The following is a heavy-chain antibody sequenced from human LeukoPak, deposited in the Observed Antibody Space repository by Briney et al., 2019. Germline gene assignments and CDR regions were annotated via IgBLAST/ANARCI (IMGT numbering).Heavy chain of an antibody. D-gene: IGHD1-26*01. Sequence: PSETLSLTCTVSGGSISSYYWSWIRQPPGKGLEWIGYIYYSGSTNYNPSLKSRVTMTVDTSKNHFSLKLSSVTAADTAVYYCARGGSYYDYWGQGTLVTVSS. J-gene: IGHJ4*02. CDR3: ARGGSYYDY. CDR2: IYYSGST. V-gene: IGHV4-59*01. CDR1: GGSISSYY.